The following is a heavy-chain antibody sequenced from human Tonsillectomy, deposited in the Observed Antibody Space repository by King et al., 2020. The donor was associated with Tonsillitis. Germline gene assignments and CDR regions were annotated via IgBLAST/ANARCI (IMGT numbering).Heavy chain of an antibody. Sequence: QLVQSGGGWVQPGGSLRLSCAASGFTFSSYWMRWVRQAPGKGLGWVANIKQDGSEEWYVDSVKGRFTIFRDNAKNSLYLQMNSLRDEDTAVYYCARPGYYGDDAFDIWGHGTVVTVSS. CDR2: IKQDGSEE. CDR1: GFTFSSYW. CDR3: ARPGYYGDDAFDI. J-gene: IGHJ3*02. D-gene: IGHD4-17*01. V-gene: IGHV3-7*03.